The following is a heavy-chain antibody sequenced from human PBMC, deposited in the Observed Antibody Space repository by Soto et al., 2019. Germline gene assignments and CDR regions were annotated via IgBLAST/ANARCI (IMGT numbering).Heavy chain of an antibody. D-gene: IGHD3-10*01. CDR1: GGSISSGDYY. J-gene: IGHJ4*02. CDR2: IYYSGST. CDR3: ASHMVRGVPFGY. V-gene: IGHV4-30-4*01. Sequence: PSETLSLTCTVSGGSISSGDYYWSWIRQPPGKGLEWIGYIYYSGSTYYNPSLKSRVTISVDTSKNQFSLKLSSVTAADTAVYYCASHMVRGVPFGYWGQGTLVTVSS.